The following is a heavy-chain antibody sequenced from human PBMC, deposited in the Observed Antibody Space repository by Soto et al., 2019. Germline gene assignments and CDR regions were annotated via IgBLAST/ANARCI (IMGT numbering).Heavy chain of an antibody. CDR3: AREYRNERTPNYYFDF. D-gene: IGHD5-12*01. V-gene: IGHV1-3*01. CDR2: LNPATGKP. J-gene: IGHJ4*02. CDR1: GYSYTTYS. Sequence: QVHLVQSGAEVRHPGASVKVSCKTSGYSYTTYSIHWVRQAPGHRLEWMGWLNPATGKPRYSERFQGRLTIAGDTSATTVIMELRSLPSEDTAGYYCAREYRNERTPNYYFDFWGQGTLVPVSS.